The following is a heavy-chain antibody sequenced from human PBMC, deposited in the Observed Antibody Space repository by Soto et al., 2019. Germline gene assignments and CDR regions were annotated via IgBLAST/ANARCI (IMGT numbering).Heavy chain of an antibody. CDR2: IGTAGDP. V-gene: IGHV3-13*05. D-gene: IGHD4-17*01. CDR1: GFTFSSYD. Sequence: GSLRLSCAASGFTFSSYDMHWVRQATGKGLEWVSAIGTAGDPYYPGSVKGRFTISRENAKNSLYLQMNSLRAGDTAVYYCARERSTTVTAYGMDVWGQGTTVTVSS. J-gene: IGHJ6*02. CDR3: ARERSTTVTAYGMDV.